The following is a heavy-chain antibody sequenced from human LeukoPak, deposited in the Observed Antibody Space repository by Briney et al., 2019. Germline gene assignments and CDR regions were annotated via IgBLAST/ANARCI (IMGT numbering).Heavy chain of an antibody. CDR2: IYYSGST. CDR3: ARKSALIAASPYFDY. V-gene: IGHV4-39*01. CDR1: GGSISSSSYY. D-gene: IGHD6-6*01. Sequence: KPSETLSLTCTVSGGSISSSSYYWGWIRQPPGKGLEWIGSIYYSGSTHYNPSLKSRVTISVDTSKNQFSLKLSSVTAADTAVYYCARKSALIAASPYFDYWGQGTLVTVSS. J-gene: IGHJ4*02.